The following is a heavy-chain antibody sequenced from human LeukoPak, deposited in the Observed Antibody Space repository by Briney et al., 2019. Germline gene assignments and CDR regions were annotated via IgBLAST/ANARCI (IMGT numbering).Heavy chain of an antibody. Sequence: SETLCLTSTVSVGSITSSSYYSGWIRHPPGKGLEWIGSIYYSGDTYYNPSLKSRVAISVDSSKNQFSLKVTSVTAADTAVYYCAWGYGMDVWGQGTTVTVSS. V-gene: IGHV4-39*01. CDR2: IYYSGDT. CDR3: AWGYGMDV. D-gene: IGHD3-16*01. CDR1: VGSITSSSYY. J-gene: IGHJ6*02.